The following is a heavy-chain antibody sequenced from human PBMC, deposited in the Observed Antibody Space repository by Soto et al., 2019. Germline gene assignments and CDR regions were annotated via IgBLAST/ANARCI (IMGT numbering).Heavy chain of an antibody. CDR3: ASSAGLDHLLNYYGLNV. J-gene: IGHJ6*02. Sequence: QVQLVQSGAEVKKPGSSVKVSCKASGGTFSNYVVNWVRQAPGQGLEWMGRIIPISGAANYAQKFQGRVTITADKSTSTSYMELSSLRSDDTAVYYCASSAGLDHLLNYYGLNVWGQGTTVTVSS. CDR1: GGTFSNYV. D-gene: IGHD6-13*01. CDR2: IIPISGAA. V-gene: IGHV1-69*06.